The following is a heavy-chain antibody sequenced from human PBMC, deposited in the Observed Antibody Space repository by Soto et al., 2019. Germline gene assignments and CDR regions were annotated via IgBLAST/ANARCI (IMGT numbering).Heavy chain of an antibody. V-gene: IGHV1-3*01. J-gene: IGHJ4*02. CDR2: INAGNGNT. Sequence: ASVKVSCKASGYTFTSYAMHWVRQAPGQRLEWMGWINAGNGNTKYSQKLQGRVTITRDTSASTAYMELRSLRSEDTAVYYCARMSSGWYDSGFDYWGQGTLVTVSS. CDR1: GYTFTSYA. CDR3: ARMSSGWYDSGFDY. D-gene: IGHD6-19*01.